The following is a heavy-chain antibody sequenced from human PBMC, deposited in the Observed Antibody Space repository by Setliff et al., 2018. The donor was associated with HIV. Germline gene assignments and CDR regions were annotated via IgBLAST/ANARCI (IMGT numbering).Heavy chain of an antibody. J-gene: IGHJ6*02. CDR1: NGSFSGYY. CDR2: INHSGVT. V-gene: IGHV4-34*01. Sequence: KPSETLSLTRAVYNGSFSGYYWSWIRQSPGKGLEWIGEINHSGVTNYKPSLKSRVTISLDTSKNQVSLKLTSVTAADTALYYCARGHFDWLYYYYFALDIWGQGSTVTVSS. D-gene: IGHD3-9*01. CDR3: ARGHFDWLYYYYFALDI.